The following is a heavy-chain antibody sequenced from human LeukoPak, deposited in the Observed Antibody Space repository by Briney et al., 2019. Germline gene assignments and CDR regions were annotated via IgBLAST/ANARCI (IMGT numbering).Heavy chain of an antibody. CDR2: ISYDRSNK. CDR1: GFTFSNAW. D-gene: IGHD3-22*01. J-gene: IGHJ4*02. CDR3: ASSRYDSSGYYGIIGY. V-gene: IGHV3-30*03. Sequence: GGSLRLSCAASGFTFSNAWMSWVRQAPGKGLEWVAVISYDRSNKYYADSVKGRFTISRDNAKNSLYLQMNSLRAEDTALYYCASSRYDSSGYYGIIGYWGQGTLVTVSS.